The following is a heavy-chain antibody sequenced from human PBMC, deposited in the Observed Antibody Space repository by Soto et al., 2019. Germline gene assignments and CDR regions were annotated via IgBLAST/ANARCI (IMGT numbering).Heavy chain of an antibody. CDR1: GIIFSNSA. V-gene: IGHV1-58*01. CDR3: AAELYGGGRCCSFDI. Sequence: QMQVVQSGPEVKKPGTSVTVSCKTSGIIFSNSAVQWVRQARGQRLEWLGYIIIAGGGTKYSQNLKGKITITRDMSTNTAYMELSSLRSEDTAIYYCAAELYGGGRCCSFDIWGQGTMITVSS. J-gene: IGHJ3*02. CDR2: IIIAGGGT. D-gene: IGHD2-21*02.